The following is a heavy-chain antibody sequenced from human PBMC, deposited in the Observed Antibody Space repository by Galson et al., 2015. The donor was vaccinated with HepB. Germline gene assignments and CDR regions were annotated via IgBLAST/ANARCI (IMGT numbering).Heavy chain of an antibody. J-gene: IGHJ6*02. CDR3: ARAGWGTMGRGMDV. V-gene: IGHV3-48*02. CDR1: GFTFSSYS. CDR2: ISSSSSTI. D-gene: IGHD3-10*01. Sequence: SLRLSCAASGFTFSSYSMNWVRQAPGKGLEWVSYISSSSSTIYYADSVKGRFTIPRDNAKNSLYLQMNSLRDEDTAVYYCARAGWGTMGRGMDVRGQGTTVTVSS.